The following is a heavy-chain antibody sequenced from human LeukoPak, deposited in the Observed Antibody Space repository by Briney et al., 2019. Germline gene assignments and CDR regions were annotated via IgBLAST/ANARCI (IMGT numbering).Heavy chain of an antibody. CDR3: AREAMYYYDSSGYSDY. CDR1: SGSISSGGYY. Sequence: SETLSLTCTVSSGSISSGGYYWSWIRQHPGKGLEWIGYIYYSGSTYYNPSLKSRVTISVDTSKNQFSLKLSSVTAADTAVYYCAREAMYYYDSSGYSDYWGQGTLVTVSS. V-gene: IGHV4-31*03. D-gene: IGHD3-22*01. CDR2: IYYSGST. J-gene: IGHJ4*02.